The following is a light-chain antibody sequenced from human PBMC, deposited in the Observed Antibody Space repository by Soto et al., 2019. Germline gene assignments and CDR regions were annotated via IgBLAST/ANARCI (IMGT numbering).Light chain of an antibody. CDR2: EVN. V-gene: IGLV2-8*01. CDR1: SSDVGGYNY. J-gene: IGLJ1*01. Sequence: QSVLAQPPSASGSPGQSVTISCTGTSSDVGGYNYVSWYQQHPGKAPKLMIYEVNKRPSGVPDRFSGSKSGNTASLTVSGLQAEDEADYYCSSYAGSNNFGYVFGTGTKVTV. CDR3: SSYAGSNNFGYV.